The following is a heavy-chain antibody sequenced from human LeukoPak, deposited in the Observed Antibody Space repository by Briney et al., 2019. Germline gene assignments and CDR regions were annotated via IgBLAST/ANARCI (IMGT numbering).Heavy chain of an antibody. J-gene: IGHJ5*02. V-gene: IGHV1-3*01. CDR3: ARDRYSGSSFPGQNWFDP. D-gene: IGHD1-26*01. CDR1: GYTFTSYA. Sequence: ASVKVSCKASGYTFTSYAMHWVRQAPGQRLEWMGWINAGNGNTKYSQKFQGRATITRDTSASTAYMELSSLRSEDTAVYYCARDRYSGSSFPGQNWFDPWGQGTLVTVSS. CDR2: INAGNGNT.